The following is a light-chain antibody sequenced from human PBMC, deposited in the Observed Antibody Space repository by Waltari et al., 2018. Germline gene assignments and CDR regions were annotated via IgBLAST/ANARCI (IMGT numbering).Light chain of an antibody. Sequence: QSALTQPASVSGSPGQSITISCTGTSSDVGNYNLVSWYQQHPGKAPKVLIYEVNKRPSGVANRVSGSKSANTASLTISGLQAEDEADYYCCSYAGSTTWVFGGGTKLTVL. CDR2: EVN. CDR1: SSDVGNYNL. V-gene: IGLV2-23*02. J-gene: IGLJ3*02. CDR3: CSYAGSTTWV.